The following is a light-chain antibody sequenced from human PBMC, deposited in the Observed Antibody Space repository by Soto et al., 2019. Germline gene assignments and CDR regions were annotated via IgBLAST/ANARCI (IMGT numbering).Light chain of an antibody. J-gene: IGLJ1*01. CDR2: DVS. CDR1: SNDIGDYNY. CDR3: FSFTTTSTHV. Sequence: QSVLTQPASVSGSPGQAITISCSGASNDIGDYNYVSWYQQHPGKGPRLIIFDVSHRPSGVSTRFSGSKSGNTAYLTISGLQVEDEAEYFCFSFTTTSTHVFGTGTKVTVL. V-gene: IGLV2-14*03.